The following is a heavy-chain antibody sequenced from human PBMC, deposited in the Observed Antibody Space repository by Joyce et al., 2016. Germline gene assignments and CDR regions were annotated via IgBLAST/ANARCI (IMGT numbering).Heavy chain of an antibody. CDR1: GYTFNHHS. J-gene: IGHJ4*02. V-gene: IGHV7-4-1*01. CDR2: INTNTGNP. D-gene: IGHD3-16*01. CDR3: ARDASTINFDY. Sequence: QVQLVQSGSELKKPGASVKVSCKASGYTFNHHSINWVRQAPGQGLEWMGWINTNTGNPTYAQGFTGRFVFSLDTAVSTAYLEIYSLKAEDTAVYYWARDASTINFDYWGQGTLVTVSS.